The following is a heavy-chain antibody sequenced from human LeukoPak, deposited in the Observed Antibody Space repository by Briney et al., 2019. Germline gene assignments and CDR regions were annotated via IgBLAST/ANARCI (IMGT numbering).Heavy chain of an antibody. J-gene: IGHJ2*01. CDR3: AKDTASSWWYFDL. D-gene: IGHD5-18*01. CDR1: GFTCSNYA. CDR2: ISGNGGST. Sequence: GGSLRLSCAASGFTCSNYAMHWVRQAPGRGLEYVSAISGNGGSTHYANSVKGRFTISRDNSKNTLYLQMGSLRAEDTAVYYCAKDTASSWWYFDLWGRGTLVTVSS. V-gene: IGHV3-64*01.